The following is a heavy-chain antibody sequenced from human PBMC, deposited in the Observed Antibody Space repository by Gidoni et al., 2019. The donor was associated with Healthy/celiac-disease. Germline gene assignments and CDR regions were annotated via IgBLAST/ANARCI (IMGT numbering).Heavy chain of an antibody. CDR3: AKDPRTDYGVPYFDY. CDR1: GFPFSTYA. D-gene: IGHD4-17*01. CDR2: ISSSTGST. V-gene: IGHV3-23*01. J-gene: IGHJ4*02. Sequence: EVQLLESGGGLVQPGGSLRLPWAASGFPFSTYAMSWVRQAHGKGLEWVSAISSSTGSTYYADSVKGRFTISRDNSKNTLYLQMNSLRAEDTAVYYCAKDPRTDYGVPYFDYWGRGTLVTVSS.